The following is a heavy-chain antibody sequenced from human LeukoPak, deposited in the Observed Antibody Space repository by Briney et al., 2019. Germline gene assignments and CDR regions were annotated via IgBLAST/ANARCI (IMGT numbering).Heavy chain of an antibody. V-gene: IGHV1-8*03. Sequence: ASVKVSCKASGYTFTSYDINWVRQATGQGLEWMGWMNPNSGNTGYARKFQGGVTITRNTSISTAYMELSSLRSEDTAVYYCARRGQHLNDAFDMSGQGRLVTVSS. CDR3: ARRGQHLNDAFDM. CDR1: GYTFTSYD. CDR2: MNPNSGNT. J-gene: IGHJ3*02. D-gene: IGHD6-13*01.